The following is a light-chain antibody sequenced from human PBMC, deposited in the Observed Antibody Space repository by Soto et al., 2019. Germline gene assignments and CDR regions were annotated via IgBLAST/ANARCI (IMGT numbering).Light chain of an antibody. J-gene: IGKJ4*01. Sequence: DIQMTQSPSSLPASVGDRVSIAFRASQSISTSLNWYQQKLGKAPKLLIYDASSLQSGVPSRFRGSGSGTEFTLTIINLQPEDFASYFCQQSFTSPLAFGGGTKVDIK. CDR3: QQSFTSPLA. V-gene: IGKV1-39*01. CDR1: QSISTS. CDR2: DAS.